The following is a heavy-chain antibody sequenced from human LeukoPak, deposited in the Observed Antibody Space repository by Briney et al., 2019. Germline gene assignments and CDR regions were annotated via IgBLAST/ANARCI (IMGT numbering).Heavy chain of an antibody. J-gene: IGHJ3*02. CDR2: IYHSGST. CDR1: GGSISSGGYY. CDR3: ARSKQMELLYDAFDI. Sequence: SETLSLTCTVSGGSISSGGYYWIWLRPPPGKGRESIGYIYHSGSTYYNPSLKSGVTISVHMSKNQFSLKLSSVTAADTAVHYCARSKQMELLYDAFDIWGQGTMVTVSS. D-gene: IGHD1-7*01. V-gene: IGHV4-30-2*01.